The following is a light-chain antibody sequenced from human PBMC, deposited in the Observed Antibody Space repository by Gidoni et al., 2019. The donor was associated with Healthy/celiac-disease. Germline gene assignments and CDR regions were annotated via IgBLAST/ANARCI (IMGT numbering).Light chain of an antibody. CDR2: LGS. V-gene: IGKV2-28*01. J-gene: IGKJ2*01. Sequence: DIVMTESSLSLPVTPREPASISCRSSQSLLHSNGYNYLDWYLQKPGQSPQLLIYLGSNRASGVPDRFSGSGSGTDFTLKISRVEAEDVGVYYCMQALQTPYTFGQGTKLEIK. CDR3: MQALQTPYT. CDR1: QSLLHSNGYNY.